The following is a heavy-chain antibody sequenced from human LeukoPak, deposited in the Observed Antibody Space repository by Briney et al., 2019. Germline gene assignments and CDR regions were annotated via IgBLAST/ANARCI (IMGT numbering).Heavy chain of an antibody. CDR1: GYIFTGYY. V-gene: IGHV1-2*02. J-gene: IGHJ4*02. CDR2: INPNSGDT. D-gene: IGHD3-22*01. CDR3: ARDLYYDSSGYQFDY. Sequence: ASVKVSCKASGYIFTGYYMHWVRQAPGQGLEWMGWINPNSGDTNYAQKFQGRVTMTRDTSISTAYMELSRLRSDDTAVYYCARDLYYDSSGYQFDYWGQGTLVTVSS.